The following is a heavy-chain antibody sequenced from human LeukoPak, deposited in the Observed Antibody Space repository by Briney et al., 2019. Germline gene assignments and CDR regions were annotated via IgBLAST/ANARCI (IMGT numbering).Heavy chain of an antibody. CDR3: ARDLAAAGTGDAFDI. V-gene: IGHV1-69*13. Sequence: ASVKVSCKASGGTFSSYAISWVRQAPGQGLEWMGGIIPIFGTANYAQKFQGRVTITADESTSTAYMELSSLRSEDTAVYYCARDLAAAGTGDAFDIWGQGTMVTVSS. J-gene: IGHJ3*02. CDR2: IIPIFGTA. D-gene: IGHD6-13*01. CDR1: GGTFSSYA.